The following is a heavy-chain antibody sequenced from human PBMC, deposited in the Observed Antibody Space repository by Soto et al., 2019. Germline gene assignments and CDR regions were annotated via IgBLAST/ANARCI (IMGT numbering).Heavy chain of an antibody. Sequence: GESQKISCKGSGYSFTSYWIGWVRQMPGKGLEWMGVIYPGDSDSRYSPSFQGQVTVSAAKSISTAYLQWSSLKATDTAMYYRGRRGYYASSSHYYFDFWAQGCLVTVSS. CDR2: IYPGDSDS. V-gene: IGHV5-51*01. J-gene: IGHJ4*02. D-gene: IGHD3-22*01. CDR3: GRRGYYASSSHYYFDF. CDR1: GYSFTSYW.